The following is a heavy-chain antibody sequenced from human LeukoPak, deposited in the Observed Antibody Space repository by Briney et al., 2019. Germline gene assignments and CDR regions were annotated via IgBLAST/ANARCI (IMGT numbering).Heavy chain of an antibody. V-gene: IGHV1-2*02. Sequence: GASVKVSCKASGNTFTGYYMHWMRQAPGQGLEWMGWINPNSGGTNYAQKFQGRVTMTRDTSISTAYMELSRLRSDDTAVYYCARPRTTVVTPHLGYWGQGTLVTVSS. J-gene: IGHJ4*02. CDR1: GNTFTGYY. CDR2: INPNSGGT. CDR3: ARPRTTVVTPHLGY. D-gene: IGHD4-23*01.